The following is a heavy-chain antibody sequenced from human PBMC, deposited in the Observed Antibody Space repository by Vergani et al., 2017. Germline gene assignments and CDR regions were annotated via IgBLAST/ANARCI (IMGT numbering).Heavy chain of an antibody. CDR3: ARHKGSSWYLYYYMDV. CDR2: IYTSGST. J-gene: IGHJ6*03. D-gene: IGHD6-13*01. Sequence: QVQLQESGPGLVKPSETLSLTCTVSGGSISSYYWSWIRQPAGKGLEWIGRIYTSGSTNYNPSLKSRVTMSVDTSKNQFSLKLSSVTAADTAVYYCARHKGSSWYLYYYMDVWGKGTTVTVSS. V-gene: IGHV4-4*07. CDR1: GGSISSYY.